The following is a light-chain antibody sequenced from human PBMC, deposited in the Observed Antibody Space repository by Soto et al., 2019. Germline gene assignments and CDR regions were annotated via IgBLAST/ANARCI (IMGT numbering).Light chain of an antibody. CDR1: QSISADY. J-gene: IGKJ3*01. CDR2: GGS. CDR3: QHYGSSVFT. Sequence: EIVLTQSPGTLSLSPGGRAALSCRASQSISADYLVWYQQKPGQAPRLLIYGGSSRATGIPDRFSGSGSGTDCTLTISRLAPEDVAVYYCQHYGSSVFTFGTGTKVDIK. V-gene: IGKV3-20*01.